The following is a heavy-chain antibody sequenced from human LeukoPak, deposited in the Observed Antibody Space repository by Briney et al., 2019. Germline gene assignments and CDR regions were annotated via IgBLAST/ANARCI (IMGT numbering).Heavy chain of an antibody. CDR2: IYYTGST. CDR3: ARDLRYYGSGSPFDL. Sequence: SETLSLTCTVSGGSINGYYWSWIRQSPGKGLESLGYIYYTGSTNYNPSLKSRVTMSVDTSRNQFFLRLSSVTAADTAVYYCARDLRYYGSGSPFDLWGRGTLVTVSS. D-gene: IGHD3-10*01. V-gene: IGHV4-59*01. CDR1: GGSINGYY. J-gene: IGHJ2*01.